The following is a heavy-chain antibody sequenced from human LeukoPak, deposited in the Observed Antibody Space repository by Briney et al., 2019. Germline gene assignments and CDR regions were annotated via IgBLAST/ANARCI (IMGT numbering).Heavy chain of an antibody. CDR3: AREHYCSSTSCYFNWFDP. V-gene: IGHV1-18*01. CDR2: ISDYNGNT. Sequence: ASVKVSCKASGYTFTRYGISWVRQAPGQGLEWMGWISDYNGNTNYAQKHQGRVTMTTGTSSSTAYMELRSLRSDDTAVYYCAREHYCSSTSCYFNWFDPWGQGTLVTVSS. D-gene: IGHD2-2*01. J-gene: IGHJ5*02. CDR1: GYTFTRYG.